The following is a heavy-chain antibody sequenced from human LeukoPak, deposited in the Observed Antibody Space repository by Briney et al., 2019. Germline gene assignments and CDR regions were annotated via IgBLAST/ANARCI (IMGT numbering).Heavy chain of an antibody. V-gene: IGHV3-11*04. CDR3: ARGRKITQFGGVRIPAGIDAFDI. CDR1: GFTFSDYY. D-gene: IGHD3-16*01. Sequence: GGSLRLSCAASGFTFSDYYMSWIRQAPGKGLEWVSYISSSGSTIYYADSVEGRFTISRDNAKNSLYLQMNSLRAEDTAVYYCARGRKITQFGGVRIPAGIDAFDIWGQGTMVTVSS. J-gene: IGHJ3*02. CDR2: ISSSGSTI.